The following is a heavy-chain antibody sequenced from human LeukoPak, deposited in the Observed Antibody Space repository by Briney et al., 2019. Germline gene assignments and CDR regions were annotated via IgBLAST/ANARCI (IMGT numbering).Heavy chain of an antibody. CDR3: AMREKRNSGWPFDY. D-gene: IGHD6-19*01. CDR1: GGTFSSYA. Sequence: GASVKVSCKASGGTFSSYAISWVRQAPGQGLEWMGRIIPILGIANYAQKFQGRVTITADKSTSTAYMELSSLRSEDTAVYYCAMREKRNSGWPFDYWGQGTLVTVSS. V-gene: IGHV1-69*04. J-gene: IGHJ4*02. CDR2: IIPILGIA.